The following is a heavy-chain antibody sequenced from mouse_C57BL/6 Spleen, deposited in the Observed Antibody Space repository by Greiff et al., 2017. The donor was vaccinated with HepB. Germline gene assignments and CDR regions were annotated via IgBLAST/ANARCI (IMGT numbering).Heavy chain of an antibody. CDR1: GFTFSDYY. Sequence: VQLKESEGGLVQPGSSMKLSCTASGFTFSDYYMAWVRQVPEKGLEWVANINYDGSSTYYLDSLKSRFIISRDNAKNILYLQMSSLKSEDTATYYCARAGGYYYYAMDYWGQRTSVTVSS. CDR2: INYDGSST. D-gene: IGHD2-3*01. CDR3: ARAGGYYYYAMDY. J-gene: IGHJ4*01. V-gene: IGHV5-16*01.